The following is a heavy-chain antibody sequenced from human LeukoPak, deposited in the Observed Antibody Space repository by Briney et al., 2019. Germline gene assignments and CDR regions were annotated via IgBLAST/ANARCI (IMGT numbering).Heavy chain of an antibody. V-gene: IGHV4-34*01. CDR1: GGSFSGYY. CDR3: ARGVCSGGSCYSEWNY. J-gene: IGHJ4*02. CDR2: INHSGST. D-gene: IGHD2-15*01. Sequence: SETLSLTCAVHGGSFSGYYWSWIPQPPGKGLEWIGEINHSGSTNYNPSLKSRVTISVDTSKNQFSLKLTSVTAADTAVYYCARGVCSGGSCYSEWNYWGQGTLVTVSS.